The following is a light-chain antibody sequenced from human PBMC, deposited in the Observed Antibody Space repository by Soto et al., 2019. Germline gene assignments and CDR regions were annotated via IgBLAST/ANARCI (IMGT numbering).Light chain of an antibody. CDR1: QSVSSN. J-gene: IGKJ4*01. Sequence: EIVMTQSPATLSVSPGERATLSCRASQSVSSNLAWYQQKSGQTPRLLIYGASTRATDIPARFSGSGSGTEFTLTISSLQSEDFAVYYCQQYDNLPLTCGGGTKVEIK. CDR2: GAS. CDR3: QQYDNLPLT. V-gene: IGKV3-15*01.